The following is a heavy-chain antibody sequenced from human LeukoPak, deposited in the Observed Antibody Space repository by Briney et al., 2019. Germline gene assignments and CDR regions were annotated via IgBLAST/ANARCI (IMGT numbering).Heavy chain of an antibody. Sequence: GRSLRLYCAASGFTFSSYAMHWVRQAPGKGLEWVAVISYDGSNKYYADSVKGRFTISRDNSKNTLYLQMNSLRAEDTAVYYCARGGDYLDYWGQGTLVTVSS. CDR2: ISYDGSNK. D-gene: IGHD4-17*01. J-gene: IGHJ4*02. CDR3: ARGGDYLDY. V-gene: IGHV3-30-3*01. CDR1: GFTFSSYA.